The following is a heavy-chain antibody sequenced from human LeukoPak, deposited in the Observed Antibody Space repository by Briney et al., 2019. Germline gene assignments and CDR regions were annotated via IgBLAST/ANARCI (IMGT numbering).Heavy chain of an antibody. D-gene: IGHD6-19*01. V-gene: IGHV3-48*03. J-gene: IGHJ4*02. Sequence: GGSLRLSCAASGFTFSSYEMNWVRQAPGKGLEWVSYISSSGSTIYYADSVKGRFTISRDNAKNSLYLQMNSLRAEDTAVYYCARDQPEIAVAGVFDYWGQGTLVTVSS. CDR2: ISSSGSTI. CDR1: GFTFSSYE. CDR3: ARDQPEIAVAGVFDY.